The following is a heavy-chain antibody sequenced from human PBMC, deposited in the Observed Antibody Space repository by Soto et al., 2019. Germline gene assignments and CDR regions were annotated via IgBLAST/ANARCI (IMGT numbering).Heavy chain of an antibody. CDR3: ATDKPSEY. CDR2: IWDDGSKT. Sequence: QVQLVECGGGVVQPGRSLRLSCEASGFIFSTYGMHWVRQAPGKGLEWVALIWDDGSKTHYADSVKGRFTISRDNSKSTLFLQMNSLRGEDTGLYYCATDKPSEYWGQGTLVTVSS. V-gene: IGHV3-33*01. J-gene: IGHJ4*02. CDR1: GFIFSTYG.